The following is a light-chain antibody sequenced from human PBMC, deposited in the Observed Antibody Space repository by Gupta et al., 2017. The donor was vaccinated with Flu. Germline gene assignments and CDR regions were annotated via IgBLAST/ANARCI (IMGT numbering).Light chain of an antibody. Sequence: FILTQPHSVSESPGKTVTISCTRNSGNIAGSYVQWYQQRPGSAPTTVIYEDNQRPSGVPDRFSGSIDTSSDSASLTISGLVPEDEADYYCQSYDATYHVFGGGTKVIVL. J-gene: IGLJ2*01. CDR1: SGNIAGSY. CDR3: QSYDATYHV. CDR2: EDN. V-gene: IGLV6-57*03.